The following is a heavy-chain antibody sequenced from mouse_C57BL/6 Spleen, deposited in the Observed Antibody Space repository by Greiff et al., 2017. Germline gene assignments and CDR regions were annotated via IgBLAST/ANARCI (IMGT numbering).Heavy chain of an antibody. V-gene: IGHV1-4*01. D-gene: IGHD1-1*01. J-gene: IGHJ2*01. Sequence: QVQLKQSGAELARPGASVKMSCKASGYTFTSYTMHWVKQRPGQGLEWIGYINPSSGYTKYNQKFKDKATLTADKSSSTAYMQLSSLTSEDSAVYYCARSPLTTVEVEGDDWGQGTTLTVSS. CDR3: ARSPLTTVEVEGDD. CDR2: INPSSGYT. CDR1: GYTFTSYT.